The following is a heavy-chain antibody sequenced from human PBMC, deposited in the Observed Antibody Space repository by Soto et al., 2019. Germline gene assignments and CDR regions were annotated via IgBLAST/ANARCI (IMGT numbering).Heavy chain of an antibody. D-gene: IGHD6-13*01. V-gene: IGHV4-59*01. CDR3: ARAYQQQLVKTFWYFDL. CDR2: IYYSGST. Sequence: SETLSLTCTVSGGSISSYYWSWIRQPPGKGLEWIGYIYYSGSTNYNPSLKSRVTISVDTSKNQFSLKLSSVTAADTAVYYCARAYQQQLVKTFWYFDLWGRGTLVTVSS. J-gene: IGHJ2*01. CDR1: GGSISSYY.